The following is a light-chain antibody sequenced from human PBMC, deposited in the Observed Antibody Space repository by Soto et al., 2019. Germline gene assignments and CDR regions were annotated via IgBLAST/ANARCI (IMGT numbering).Light chain of an antibody. CDR1: QSISSY. V-gene: IGKV1-39*01. Sequence: ETQVTQSPSSPFAFVGDKVTITYRASQSISSYLNWYQQKPGKAPKLLIYAASSLQSGVPSRFSGSGSGTDFTLTISRLEPEDFSVYYCHQYGTAPLTFGPGTKVDIK. CDR2: AAS. CDR3: HQYGTAPLT. J-gene: IGKJ3*01.